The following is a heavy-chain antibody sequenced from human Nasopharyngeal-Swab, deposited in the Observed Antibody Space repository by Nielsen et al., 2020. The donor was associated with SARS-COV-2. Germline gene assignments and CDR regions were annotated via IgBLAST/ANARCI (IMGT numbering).Heavy chain of an antibody. J-gene: IGHJ4*02. CDR2: IIPILGIA. Sequence: SVKVSCKASGGTFSSYAISWVRQAPGQGLEWMGRIIPILGIANYAQKFQGRVTITADKSTSTACMELSSLRSEDTAVYYCARDRRNGWGYFDYWGQGTLVTVSS. V-gene: IGHV1-69*04. CDR3: ARDRRNGWGYFDY. CDR1: GGTFSSYA. D-gene: IGHD3-16*01.